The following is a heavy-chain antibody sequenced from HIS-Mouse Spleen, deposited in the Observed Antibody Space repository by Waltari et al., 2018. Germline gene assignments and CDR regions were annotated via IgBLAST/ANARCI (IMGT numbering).Heavy chain of an antibody. J-gene: IGHJ4*02. CDR1: GGSISSSSYY. Sequence: QLQLQESGPGLVKPSETLSLTCTVSGGSISSSSYYWGWIRQPPGKGLEWIGSIYYSGGTYDNPSLKSRVTISVDTSKNQFSLKLSSVTAADTAVYYCARDPRWNDGIDYWGQGTLVTVSS. V-gene: IGHV4-39*07. CDR2: IYYSGGT. D-gene: IGHD1-1*01. CDR3: ARDPRWNDGIDY.